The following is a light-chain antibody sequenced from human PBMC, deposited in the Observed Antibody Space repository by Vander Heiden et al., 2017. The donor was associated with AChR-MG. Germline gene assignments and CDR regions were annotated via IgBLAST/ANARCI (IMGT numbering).Light chain of an antibody. Sequence: DLVLTQSPACLAVSLGERATINCKSSQSVLYSSNNKNYLAWYQQKPGQPPKLLIYWASTRESGVPDRFSGSGSGTDFTLTISSLQAEDVAVYYCQQEYSTSWTFGQGTKVEIK. J-gene: IGKJ1*01. CDR3: QQEYSTSWT. CDR1: QSVLYSSNNKNY. V-gene: IGKV4-1*01. CDR2: WAS.